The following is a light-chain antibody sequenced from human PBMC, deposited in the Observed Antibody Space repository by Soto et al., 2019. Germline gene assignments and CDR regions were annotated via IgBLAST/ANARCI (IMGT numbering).Light chain of an antibody. CDR1: HSISSRY. J-gene: IGKJ4*01. CDR3: QQYGASGIS. CDR2: GTS. Sequence: ETVLTQSPGTLSLSPGERATLSCRASHSISSRYLAWYQRKPGQASRLLIYGTSSRATGIPDRFSGSGSGTDFTLTISRLEPEDFAVYYCQQYGASGISFGGGTKVDIK. V-gene: IGKV3-20*01.